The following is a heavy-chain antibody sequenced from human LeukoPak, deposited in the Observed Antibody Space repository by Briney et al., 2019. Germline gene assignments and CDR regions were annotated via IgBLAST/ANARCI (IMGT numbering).Heavy chain of an antibody. Sequence: ASVKVSFMASGYTFTSYYMHWVRQAPGQGLEWMGIINPSGGSTSYAQKFQGRVTMTSDTSTSTVYMELSSLRSEDTAVYYCARDVSGSYYSLDYWGQGTLVTVSS. CDR1: GYTFTSYY. CDR2: INPSGGST. CDR3: ARDVSGSYYSLDY. V-gene: IGHV1-46*01. D-gene: IGHD3-10*01. J-gene: IGHJ4*02.